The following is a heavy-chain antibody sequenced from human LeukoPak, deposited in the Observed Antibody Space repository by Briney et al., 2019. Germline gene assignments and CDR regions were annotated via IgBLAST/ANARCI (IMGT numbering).Heavy chain of an antibody. CDR2: INHSGST. V-gene: IGHV4-34*01. D-gene: IGHD3-10*01. J-gene: IGHJ6*02. CDR3: ARGRYITMVRGGLYYYYYGMDV. CDR1: GGSFSGYY. Sequence: SETLSLTCAVYGGSFSGYYWSWIRQPPGKGLEWIGEINHSGSTNYNPSLKSRVTISVDTSKNQFSLKLSSVTAADTAVYYCARGRYITMVRGGLYYYYYGMDVWGQGTTVTVSS.